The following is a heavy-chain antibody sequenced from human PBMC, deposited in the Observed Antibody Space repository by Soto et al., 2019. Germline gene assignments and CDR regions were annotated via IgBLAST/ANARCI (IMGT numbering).Heavy chain of an antibody. CDR3: ARGRDYDFWSGPDYYYYYMDV. Sequence: PSVKVSCKASGYTFTSYDINWVRQATGQGLEWMGWMNPNSGNTGYAQKFQGRVTMTRNTSISTAYMELSSLRSEDTAVYYCARGRDYDFWSGPDYYYYYMDVWGKGTTVTVSS. CDR2: MNPNSGNT. D-gene: IGHD3-3*01. CDR1: GYTFTSYD. V-gene: IGHV1-8*01. J-gene: IGHJ6*03.